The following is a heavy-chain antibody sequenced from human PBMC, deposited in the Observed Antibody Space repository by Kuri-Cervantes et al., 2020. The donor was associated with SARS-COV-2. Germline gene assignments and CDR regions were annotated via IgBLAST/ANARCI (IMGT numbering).Heavy chain of an antibody. D-gene: IGHD5-18*01. V-gene: IGHV4-59*11. CDR2: IYDSGTT. CDR3: ARDLNGQLWSTGLGY. CDR1: GGSISDHY. Sequence: SETLSLTCTVSGGSISDHYWSWIRQSPGKGLEWIGYIYDSGTTNYNPSLKSRVTVSVDKSKNHFSLRLSSVTAADTAVYYCARDLNGQLWSTGLGYWGQGTLGTVSS. J-gene: IGHJ4*02.